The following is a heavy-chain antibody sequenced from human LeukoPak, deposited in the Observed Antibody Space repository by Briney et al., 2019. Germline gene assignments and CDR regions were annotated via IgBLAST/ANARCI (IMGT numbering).Heavy chain of an antibody. CDR2: MSYDGTSE. CDR3: VRDRRDRKNLAYHFDF. CDR1: GFTFSSYA. V-gene: IGHV3-30-3*01. Sequence: PPGRSLRLSCAASGFTFSSYAMHWVRQAPGKGLEWVAVMSYDGTSEYYADSVRGRFTISRDHSQNMLYLQMNGLRDEDTALYYCVRDRRDRKNLAYHFDFWGQGTLVTVSS. D-gene: IGHD5-24*01. J-gene: IGHJ4*02.